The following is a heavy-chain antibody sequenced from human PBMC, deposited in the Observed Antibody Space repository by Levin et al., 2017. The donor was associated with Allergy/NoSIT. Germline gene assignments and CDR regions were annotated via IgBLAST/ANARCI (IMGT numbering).Heavy chain of an antibody. CDR1: GYTFTDYY. V-gene: IGHV1-2*02. CDR2: INPNNGGT. D-gene: IGHD1-14*01. J-gene: IGHJ4*02. CDR3: ARDLPRIDS. Sequence: ASVKVSCKTSGYTFTDYYMHWVRQAPGQGLEWMGWINPNNGGTNYARDLQGRVTMTRDTSINTVYMELRSLTSDDTAVYYCARDLPRIDSWGQGTLVIVSS.